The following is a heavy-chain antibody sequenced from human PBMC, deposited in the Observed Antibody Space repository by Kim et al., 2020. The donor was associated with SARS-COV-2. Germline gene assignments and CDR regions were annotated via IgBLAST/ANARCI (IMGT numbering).Heavy chain of an antibody. D-gene: IGHD2-15*01. V-gene: IGHV3-30*04. Sequence: GGSLRLSCAASGFIFSNYAMNWVRQAPGKGLEWMTVISYDGRNKYYTDSVKGRFTISRDNSKNTLYLQMNSLRPEDTAVYYCARDGAYCSGGNCYSGGYFQHWGQGTLVSVSS. CDR1: GFIFSNYA. CDR3: ARDGAYCSGGNCYSGGYFQH. J-gene: IGHJ1*01. CDR2: ISYDGRNK.